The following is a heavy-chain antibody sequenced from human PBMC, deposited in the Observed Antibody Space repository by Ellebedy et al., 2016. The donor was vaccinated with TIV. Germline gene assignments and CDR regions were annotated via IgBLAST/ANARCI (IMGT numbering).Heavy chain of an antibody. D-gene: IGHD3-9*01. CDR3: ARGEDILYFDS. Sequence: MPSETLSLTCTVSGASISSSGYFCAWIRQPPGEGLEWIGSAHYSGGTYYNPSLKSRLTISEDMSKNHFSLSLSSVTAADTAIYYCARGEDILYFDSWGQGTLVTVSS. J-gene: IGHJ4*02. V-gene: IGHV4-39*07. CDR2: AHYSGGT. CDR1: GASISSSGYF.